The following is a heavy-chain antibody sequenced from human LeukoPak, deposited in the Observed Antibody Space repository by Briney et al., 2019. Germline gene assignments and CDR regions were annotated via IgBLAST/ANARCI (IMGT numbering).Heavy chain of an antibody. CDR2: ISGSGGST. D-gene: IGHD3-3*01. Sequence: GGSLTLSCAASGFTFSSYAMSWVRQAPGKGLEWVSAISGSGGSTYYADSVKGRFTISRDNSKNTLYLQMNSLRAEDTAVYYCAKGPYYDFWSGYYRSNYYMDVWGKGTTVTVSS. J-gene: IGHJ6*03. V-gene: IGHV3-23*01. CDR3: AKGPYYDFWSGYYRSNYYMDV. CDR1: GFTFSSYA.